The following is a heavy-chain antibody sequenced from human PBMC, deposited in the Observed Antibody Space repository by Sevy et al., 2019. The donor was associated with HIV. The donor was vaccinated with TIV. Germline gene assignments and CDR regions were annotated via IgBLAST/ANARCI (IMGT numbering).Heavy chain of an antibody. Sequence: SETLSLTCTVSGGSINNKAYYWAWIRQPPGKGLEWIGSMSYNGNSYYNPSLNCRVTISLDTSKNQFSLRLTFVTAADTAVYYCARRVAAAGGRNEYFQPWGQGTLVTVSS. CDR1: GGSINNKAYY. CDR2: MSYNGNS. J-gene: IGHJ1*01. CDR3: ARRVAAAGGRNEYFQP. D-gene: IGHD6-13*01. V-gene: IGHV4-39*01.